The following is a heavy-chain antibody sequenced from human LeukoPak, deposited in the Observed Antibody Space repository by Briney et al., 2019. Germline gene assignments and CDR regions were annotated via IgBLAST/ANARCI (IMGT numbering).Heavy chain of an antibody. J-gene: IGHJ4*02. CDR3: ATGSGHYYDH. CDR2: AYGDGSDK. Sequence: PGGSLRLSCAASGFTFSSYWMSWVRQAPGKGLEWVAVAYGDGSDKYYADSVKGRFTISKDLSQNTLYMQMNSLRAEDTAMYYCATGSGHYYDHWGQGTLVTVSS. V-gene: IGHV3-33*08. D-gene: IGHD3-22*01. CDR1: GFTFSSYW.